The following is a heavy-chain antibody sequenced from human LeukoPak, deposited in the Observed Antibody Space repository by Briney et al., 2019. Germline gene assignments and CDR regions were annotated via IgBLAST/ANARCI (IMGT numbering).Heavy chain of an antibody. J-gene: IGHJ6*03. CDR2: IYYSGST. Sequence: SETLSLTCTVSGGSISSYYWSWIRQPPGKGLEWIGYIYYSGSTNYNPSLKSRVTISVDTSKNQFSLKLSSVTAADTAVYYCARAYYYYYYMDVWGKGTTVTVSS. CDR3: ARAYYYYYYMDV. CDR1: GGSISSYY. V-gene: IGHV4-59*01.